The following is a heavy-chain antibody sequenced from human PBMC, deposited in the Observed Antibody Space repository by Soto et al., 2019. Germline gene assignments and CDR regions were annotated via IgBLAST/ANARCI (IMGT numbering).Heavy chain of an antibody. Sequence: QLQLQESGPGLVKPSETLSLTCTVSGGSISSSSNHWGSIRQPPGKGLEWIGNIYYSENTYYNPSLKSRVTISVDTSKNQFSLRLTSVTAADTAVYYCATHPPYGPLDHWGQGTLVTVSS. CDR3: ATHPPYGPLDH. V-gene: IGHV4-39*01. CDR2: IYYSENT. CDR1: GGSISSSSNH. D-gene: IGHD4-17*01. J-gene: IGHJ4*02.